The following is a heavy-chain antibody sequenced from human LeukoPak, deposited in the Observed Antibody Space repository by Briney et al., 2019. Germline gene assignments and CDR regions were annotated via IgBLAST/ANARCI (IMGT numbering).Heavy chain of an antibody. D-gene: IGHD4-17*01. J-gene: IGHJ6*02. CDR2: IKQDGSEK. V-gene: IGHV3-7*01. Sequence: GGSLRLSCAASGFTFSSYWMSWVRQAPGKGLEWVANIKQDGSEKYYVDSVKGRFTISRDNAKNSLYLQMNSLRAEDMAVYYCARIGWDYGDYRPYYYYYYGMDVWGQGTTVTVSS. CDR3: ARIGWDYGDYRPYYYYYYGMDV. CDR1: GFTFSSYW.